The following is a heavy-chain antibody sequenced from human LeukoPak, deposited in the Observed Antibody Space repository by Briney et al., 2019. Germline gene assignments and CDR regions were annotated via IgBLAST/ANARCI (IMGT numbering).Heavy chain of an antibody. D-gene: IGHD3-3*01. V-gene: IGHV1-2*02. CDR1: GYTFTGYY. J-gene: IGHJ4*02. CDR3: ARGDFWSGYYDY. CDR2: INPNSGGT. Sequence: ASVKVSCKASGYTFTGYYMHWVRQAPGQGLEWMGWINPNSGGTNYAQKFQGGVTMTRDTSISTAYMELSRLRSDDTAVYYCARGDFWSGYYDYWGQGTLVTVSS.